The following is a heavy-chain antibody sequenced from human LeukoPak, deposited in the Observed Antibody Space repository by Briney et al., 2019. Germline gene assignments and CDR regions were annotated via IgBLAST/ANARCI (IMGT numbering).Heavy chain of an antibody. V-gene: IGHV4-38-2*02. J-gene: IGHJ6*03. CDR2: IYHSGST. CDR3: ARALPDCRSTSYYIRSYMDV. D-gene: IGHD2-2*02. CDR1: GYSISSGYY. Sequence: SETLSLTCTVSGYSISSGYYWGWIRQPPGKGLEWIGSIYHSGSTYYDPSLKSRVTISVDTSKNQFSLKLSSVTAADTAVYYCARALPDCRSTSYYIRSYMDVWGKGTTVTVSS.